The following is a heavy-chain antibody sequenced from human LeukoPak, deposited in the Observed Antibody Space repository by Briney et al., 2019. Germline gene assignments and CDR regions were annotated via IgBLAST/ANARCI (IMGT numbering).Heavy chain of an antibody. CDR1: GFTFSSYA. D-gene: IGHD1-26*01. Sequence: PGGSLLLSCAASGFTFSSYAMNWGRPAPGEGLEWVSIISGSGGSTYYADSVKGRFTISRDNSKNTLYLQMDSLRADDTAVYYCTKRGSSGGNYRGFDTWGQGTMVTVSS. CDR3: TKRGSSGGNYRGFDT. V-gene: IGHV3-23*01. CDR2: ISGSGGST. J-gene: IGHJ3*02.